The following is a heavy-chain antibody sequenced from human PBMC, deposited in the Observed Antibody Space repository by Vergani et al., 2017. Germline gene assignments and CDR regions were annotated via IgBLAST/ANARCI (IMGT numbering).Heavy chain of an antibody. CDR3: ARDPRGIQLWLRGGFDP. CDR1: GYTFTSYA. Sequence: QVQLVQSGAEVKKPGASVKVSCKASGYTFTSYAMHWVRQAPGQRLEWMGWINAGNGNTKYSQKFQGRVTITRDTSASTAYMELSSLRSEDTAVYYCARDPRGIQLWLRGGFDPWGQGTLVTVSS. CDR2: INAGNGNT. J-gene: IGHJ5*02. D-gene: IGHD5-18*01. V-gene: IGHV1-3*01.